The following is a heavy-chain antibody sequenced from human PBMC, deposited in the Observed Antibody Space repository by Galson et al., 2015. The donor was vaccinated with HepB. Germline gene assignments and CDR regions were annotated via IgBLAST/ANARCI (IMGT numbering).Heavy chain of an antibody. V-gene: IGHV5-51*01. J-gene: IGHJ4*02. Sequence: QSGAEVKKPGESLKISCQVSGYSFTNYWIGWVRQMPGKGLEWMGVVYPDDSDTRYSPSFQGQVTISADKAVSTAYLRWSSLEASDTATYYCARRGHCPGNNCYRVIDYWGQGTLVTVSS. CDR1: GYSFTNYW. CDR2: VYPDDSDT. D-gene: IGHD1/OR15-1a*01. CDR3: ARRGHCPGNNCYRVIDY.